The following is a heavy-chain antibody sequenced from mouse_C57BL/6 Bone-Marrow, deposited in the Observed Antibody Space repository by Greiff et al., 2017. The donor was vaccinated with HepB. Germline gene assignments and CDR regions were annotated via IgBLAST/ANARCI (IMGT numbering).Heavy chain of an antibody. V-gene: IGHV5-4*01. J-gene: IGHJ1*03. D-gene: IGHD2-3*01. Sequence: EVQLVESGGGLVKPGGSLKLSCAASGFTFSSYAMSWVRQTPEKRLEWVATISDGGSYTYYPDNVKGRFTISRDNAKNNLYLQMSQLKSEDTAMYYCARGGGYYVYWYFDVWGTGTTVTVSS. CDR3: ARGGGYYVYWYFDV. CDR1: GFTFSSYA. CDR2: ISDGGSYT.